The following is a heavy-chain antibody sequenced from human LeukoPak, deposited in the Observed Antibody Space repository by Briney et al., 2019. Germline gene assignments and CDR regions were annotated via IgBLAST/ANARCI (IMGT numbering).Heavy chain of an antibody. V-gene: IGHV3-73*01. J-gene: IGHJ4*02. Sequence: GGSLRLSCAASGFTFSGSAMHWVRQASGEGLEWVGRIRSKANSYATAYAASVKGRFTISRDDSKNTAYLQMNSLKTEDTAVYYCTSIVVVTAIEWGQGTLVTVSS. CDR1: GFTFSGSA. CDR2: IRSKANSYAT. CDR3: TSIVVVTAIE. D-gene: IGHD2-21*02.